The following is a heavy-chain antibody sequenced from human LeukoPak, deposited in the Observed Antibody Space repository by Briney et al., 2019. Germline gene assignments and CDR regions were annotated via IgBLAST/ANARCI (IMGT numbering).Heavy chain of an antibody. D-gene: IGHD4-17*01. Sequence: PGGSLRLSCAASGFTFSSYEMNWVRQAPGKGLEWVSYISSSGSTIYYADSVKGRFTISRDNAKNSLYLQMNSLRAEDTAVYYCVRYRTVTTLFDYWGQGTLVTVSS. J-gene: IGHJ4*02. V-gene: IGHV3-48*03. CDR3: VRYRTVTTLFDY. CDR2: ISSSGSTI. CDR1: GFTFSSYE.